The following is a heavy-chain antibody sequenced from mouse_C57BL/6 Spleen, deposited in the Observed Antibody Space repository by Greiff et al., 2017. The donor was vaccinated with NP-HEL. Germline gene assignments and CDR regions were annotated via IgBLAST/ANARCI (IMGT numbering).Heavy chain of an antibody. V-gene: IGHV1-61*01. CDR2: IYPSDSET. D-gene: IGHD2-2*01. CDR1: GYTFTSYW. CDR3: ARSRGVTTPMDY. J-gene: IGHJ4*01. Sequence: QVQLQQPGAELVRPGSSVKLSCKASGYTFTSYWMDWVKQRPGQGLEWIGTIYPSDSETPYNQKFKDKATLTVDKSSSTADMQVSSLTSEDSAVYYCARSRGVTTPMDYWGQGTSVTVSS.